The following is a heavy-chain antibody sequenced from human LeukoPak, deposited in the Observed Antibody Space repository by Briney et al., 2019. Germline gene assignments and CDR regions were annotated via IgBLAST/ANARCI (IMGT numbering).Heavy chain of an antibody. V-gene: IGHV3-11*01. D-gene: IGHD6-13*01. CDR2: ISSSGSTI. J-gene: IGHJ4*02. CDR3: ARVYSSWFYFDY. Sequence: GGSLRLSFAASGFPLSAYTMGWFRQAPGKGLGWVSYISSSGSTIYYADSVKGRFTISRDNAKNSLYLQMNSLRAEDTAVYYCARVYSSWFYFDYWGQGTLVTVSS. CDR1: GFPLSAYT.